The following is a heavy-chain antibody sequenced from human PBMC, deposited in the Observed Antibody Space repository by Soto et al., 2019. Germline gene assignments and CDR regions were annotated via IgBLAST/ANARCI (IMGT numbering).Heavy chain of an antibody. CDR3: TTHSVRSMIDAFDI. D-gene: IGHD3-22*01. CDR2: IKSKTDGGTS. J-gene: IGHJ3*02. CDR1: TFTFTNVW. Sequence: GGSLRLSCAASTFTFTNVWMTWVRQAPGKGLEWVGRIKSKTDGGTSDYAAPVKGRFTISRDDSKNTLYLQMNSLKTEDTAVYYCTTHSVRSMIDAFDIWGQGTKVTVSS. V-gene: IGHV3-15*07.